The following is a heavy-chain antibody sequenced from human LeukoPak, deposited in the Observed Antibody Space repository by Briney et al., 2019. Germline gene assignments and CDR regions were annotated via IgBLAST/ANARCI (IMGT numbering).Heavy chain of an antibody. V-gene: IGHV3-48*03. Sequence: GGSLRLSCAASGFIFSSYEMNWVRQAPGKGLEWVSYISISGSIIYYADSVKGRFTISRDNAKNSLYLQMNSLRVEDTAVYYCAREPYYDSSGYCLDYWGQGTLVTVSS. CDR3: AREPYYDSSGYCLDY. CDR2: ISISGSII. CDR1: GFIFSSYE. J-gene: IGHJ4*02. D-gene: IGHD3-22*01.